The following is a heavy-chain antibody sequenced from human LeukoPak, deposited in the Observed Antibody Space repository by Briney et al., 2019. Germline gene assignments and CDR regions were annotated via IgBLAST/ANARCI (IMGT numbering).Heavy chain of an antibody. CDR3: ARFRYGNPLDY. Sequence: ASVKVSCKASGYTFTSYGINWVRQAPGQGLEWMGWISAYNGNTNDAQKLQDRVTMTTDTSTSTAYMELRSLRSDDTAVYYCARFRYGNPLDYWGQGTLVTVSS. J-gene: IGHJ4*02. V-gene: IGHV1-18*01. CDR1: GYTFTSYG. CDR2: ISAYNGNT. D-gene: IGHD5-18*01.